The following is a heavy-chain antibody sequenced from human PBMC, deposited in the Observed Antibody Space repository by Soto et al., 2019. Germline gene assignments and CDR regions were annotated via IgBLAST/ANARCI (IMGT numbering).Heavy chain of an antibody. D-gene: IGHD3-16*01. CDR1: GFTFSGSA. CDR3: TRQGARVAFDI. Sequence: EVQLVESGGGLVQPGGSLKLSCAASGFTFSGSAMHWVRQASGKGLEWVGRIRSKANSYATAYAASVKGRFTISRDDSKNTAYLQMSSLKTEDTAVYYCTRQGARVAFDIWGQGTMVTVSS. V-gene: IGHV3-73*02. CDR2: IRSKANSYAT. J-gene: IGHJ3*02.